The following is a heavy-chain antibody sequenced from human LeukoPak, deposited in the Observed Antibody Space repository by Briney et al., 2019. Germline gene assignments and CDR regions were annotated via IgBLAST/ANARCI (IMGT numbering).Heavy chain of an antibody. J-gene: IGHJ4*02. CDR2: IYYSGST. CDR1: GGSISSGGYY. V-gene: IGHV4-31*03. CDR3: ARLYFDSTYYFDY. Sequence: SETLSLTCTVSGGSISSGGYYWSWIRQHPGKGLEWIGYIYYSGSTYYNPSLKSRVTISVDTSKNQFSLKLSSVTAADTAVCYCARLYFDSTYYFDYWGQGTLVTVSS. D-gene: IGHD3-9*01.